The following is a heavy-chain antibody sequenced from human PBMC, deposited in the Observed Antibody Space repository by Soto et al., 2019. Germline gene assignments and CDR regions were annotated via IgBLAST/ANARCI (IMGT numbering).Heavy chain of an antibody. CDR3: ARQTTVVTPVWYFDL. CDR1: GFTFSSYS. D-gene: IGHD2-15*01. Sequence: VGSLRLSCAASGFTFSSYSMNWVRQAPGKGLEWVSSISSSSSYIYYADSVKGRFTISRDNAKNSLYLQMNSLRAEDTAVYYCARQTTVVTPVWYFDLWGRGTLVTVSS. V-gene: IGHV3-21*01. J-gene: IGHJ2*01. CDR2: ISSSSSYI.